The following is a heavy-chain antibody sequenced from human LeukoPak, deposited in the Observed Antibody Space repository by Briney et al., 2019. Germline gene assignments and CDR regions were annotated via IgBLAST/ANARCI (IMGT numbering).Heavy chain of an antibody. V-gene: IGHV3-30-3*01. CDR1: GFTFSSYA. CDR3: ARDGYYYDSSGSDGWDY. Sequence: GGSLRLSCAASGFTFSSYAMHWVRQAPGKGLEWVAVISYDGSNKNYADSVKGRFTISRDNSKNTLYLQMNSLRAEDTAVYYCARDGYYYDSSGSDGWDYWGQGTLVTVSS. J-gene: IGHJ4*02. CDR2: ISYDGSNK. D-gene: IGHD3-22*01.